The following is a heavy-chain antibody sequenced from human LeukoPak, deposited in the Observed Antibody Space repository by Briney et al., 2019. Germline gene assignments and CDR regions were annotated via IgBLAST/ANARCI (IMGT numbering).Heavy chain of an antibody. CDR2: IYYSGST. Sequence: PSETLSLTCTVSGGSISSSSYYWGWIRQPPGKGLEWIGSIYYSGSTYYNPSLKSRVTISVDKSKNQFSLNVRSVTAADTAVYYCVRGATWGQGILVTVSS. D-gene: IGHD5-12*01. V-gene: IGHV4-39*07. J-gene: IGHJ4*02. CDR1: GGSISSSSYY. CDR3: VRGAT.